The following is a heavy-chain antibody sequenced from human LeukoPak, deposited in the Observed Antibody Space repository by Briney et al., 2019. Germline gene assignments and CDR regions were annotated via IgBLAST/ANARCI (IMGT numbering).Heavy chain of an antibody. CDR1: GFPFDDYA. CDR2: ISWNSGSI. J-gene: IGHJ4*02. CDR3: ANVVGY. Sequence: GGSLRLSCAASGFPFDDYAMHWVRQAPGKGLEWVSGISWNSGSIGYADSVKGRFTISRDNAKNSLYLQMNSLRAEDTALYYCANVVGYWGQGTLVTVSS. D-gene: IGHD2-21*01. V-gene: IGHV3-9*01.